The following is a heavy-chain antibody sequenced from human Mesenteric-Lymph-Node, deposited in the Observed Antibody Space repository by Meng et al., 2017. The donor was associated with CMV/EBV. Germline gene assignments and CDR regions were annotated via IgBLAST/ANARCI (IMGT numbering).Heavy chain of an antibody. CDR2: IYSGGST. Sequence: GESLKISCAASGFTVSCNEMSWVRQAPGKGLEWVSVIYSGGSTYYADSVKGRFTISRDNSKNTLYLQMNSLRAEDTAVYYCARVPADGWFDPWGQGTLVTVSS. D-gene: IGHD2-8*01. CDR3: ARVPADGWFDP. J-gene: IGHJ5*02. V-gene: IGHV3-66*02. CDR1: GFTVSCNE.